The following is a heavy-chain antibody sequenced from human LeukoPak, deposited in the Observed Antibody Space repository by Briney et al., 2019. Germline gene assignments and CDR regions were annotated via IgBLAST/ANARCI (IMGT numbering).Heavy chain of an antibody. CDR2: IRYDGSIK. CDR3: AKDPHVLLWFGEYYFDY. CDR1: GFTFSSYG. V-gene: IGHV3-30*02. J-gene: IGHJ4*02. D-gene: IGHD3-10*01. Sequence: GGSLRLSCAASGFTFSSYGMHWVRQAPGKGLEWVAFIRYDGSIKYYADSVKGRFTISRDNSKNTLYLQMNSLRAEDTAVYYCAKDPHVLLWFGEYYFDYWGQGTLVTVSS.